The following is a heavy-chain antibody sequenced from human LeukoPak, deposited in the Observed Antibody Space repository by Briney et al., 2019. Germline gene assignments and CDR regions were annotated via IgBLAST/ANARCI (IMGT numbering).Heavy chain of an antibody. CDR1: GGSITSTSYY. V-gene: IGHV4-39*01. D-gene: IGHD2-15*01. J-gene: IGHJ5*02. CDR3: ARHLLTVVGVAARGVLFDP. CDR2: IYYSGST. Sequence: SETLSLTCTVSGGSITSTSYYWGWIRQPPGKGLEWIGTIYYSGSTYYNPSLKSRVTISVDTSKNQFSLKLSSVTAADTAVYYCARHLLTVVGVAARGVLFDPWGQGTLVTVSS.